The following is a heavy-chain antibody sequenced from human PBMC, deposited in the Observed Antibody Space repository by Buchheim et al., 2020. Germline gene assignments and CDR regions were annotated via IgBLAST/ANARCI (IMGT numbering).Heavy chain of an antibody. J-gene: IGHJ4*02. CDR2: INQDGSEK. CDR1: GFTFSSYW. V-gene: IGHV3-7*03. Sequence: EVQLVESGGGLVQPGGSLRLSCATSGFTFSSYWMSWVRQAPGKGLEWVANINQDGSEKYYVDSVKGRFTISRDNAKNSLFIQMNRLRAEDTAVYYCVRDSDYYDSSGYYYYWGQGTL. D-gene: IGHD3-22*01. CDR3: VRDSDYYDSSGYYYY.